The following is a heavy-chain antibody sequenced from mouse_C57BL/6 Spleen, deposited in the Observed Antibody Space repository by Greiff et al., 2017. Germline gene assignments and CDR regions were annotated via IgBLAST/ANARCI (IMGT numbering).Heavy chain of an antibody. CDR3: ARDGYYGSSYYFDY. V-gene: IGHV5-4*01. J-gene: IGHJ2*01. D-gene: IGHD1-1*01. CDR1: GFTFSSYA. CDR2: ISDGGSYT. Sequence: DVHLVESGGGLVKPGGSLKLSCAASGFTFSSYAMSWVSQTPEKRLEWVAPISDGGSYTYYPDNVKGRFTISRDNAKNNLYLQMSHLKSEDTAMYYCARDGYYGSSYYFDYWGQGTTLTVSS.